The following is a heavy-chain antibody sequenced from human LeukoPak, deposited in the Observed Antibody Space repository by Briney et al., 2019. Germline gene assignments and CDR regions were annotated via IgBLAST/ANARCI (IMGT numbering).Heavy chain of an antibody. Sequence: GGSLRLSCAASGFTFSTYNMNWVRQAPGKGLEWVSSITTSGSYIYYADSVKGRFTISRDNAKNSLYLQMNSLRAEDTAVYYCARDMFMYSSSDTAMVGGFDYWGQGTLVTVSS. CDR1: GFTFSTYN. J-gene: IGHJ4*02. CDR3: ARDMFMYSSSDTAMVGGFDY. CDR2: ITTSGSYI. D-gene: IGHD5-18*01. V-gene: IGHV3-21*01.